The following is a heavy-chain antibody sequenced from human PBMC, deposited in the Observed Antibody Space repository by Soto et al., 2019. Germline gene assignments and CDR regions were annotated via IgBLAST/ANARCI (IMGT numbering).Heavy chain of an antibody. D-gene: IGHD3-22*01. CDR1: GGSISNYY. CDR2: IYYSGST. Sequence: SETLSLTCTVSGGSISNYYWIWIRQPPGKGLEWIGYIYYSGSTNYNPSLKSRVTISVDTSKNQFSLKLSSVTAADTAVYYCARRLYYDSSGFEGGGMDVWGQGTTVTVSS. V-gene: IGHV4-59*08. J-gene: IGHJ6*02. CDR3: ARRLYYDSSGFEGGGMDV.